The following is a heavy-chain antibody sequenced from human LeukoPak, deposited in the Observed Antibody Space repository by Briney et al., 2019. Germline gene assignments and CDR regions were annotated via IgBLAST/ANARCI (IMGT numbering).Heavy chain of an antibody. Sequence: GGSLRLSCAASGFTFSSYWMHWVRQAPGKGLVWVSRINSDGSSTSYADSVKGRFTISRDNAKNTLYLQMNSLRAEDTAVYYCARDKGILTGSYYYYMDVWGKGTTVTVSS. CDR3: ARDKGILTGSYYYYMDV. D-gene: IGHD3-9*01. V-gene: IGHV3-74*01. J-gene: IGHJ6*03. CDR1: GFTFSSYW. CDR2: INSDGSST.